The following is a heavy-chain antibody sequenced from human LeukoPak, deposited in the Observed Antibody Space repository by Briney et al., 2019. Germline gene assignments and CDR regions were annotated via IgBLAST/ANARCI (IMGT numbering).Heavy chain of an antibody. CDR1: GFTLSGSI. D-gene: IGHD3-3*01. V-gene: IGHV3-73*01. J-gene: IGHJ4*02. CDR3: TSISGETYHFDY. CDR2: IRDKANSYAT. Sequence: GGSLRLSCAASGFTLSGSIMHWVRQASGKGLEWVGRIRDKANSYATAYAASVKGRFTISRDDSKNTAYLQMNSLKTEDTAVYYCTSISGETYHFDYWGQGTLVTVSS.